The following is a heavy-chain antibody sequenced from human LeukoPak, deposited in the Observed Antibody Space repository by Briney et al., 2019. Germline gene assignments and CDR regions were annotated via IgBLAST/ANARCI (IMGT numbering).Heavy chain of an antibody. CDR3: ARVSSQLTYYYYYYMDV. CDR2: ISSSSSTI. D-gene: IGHD2-2*01. J-gene: IGHJ6*03. V-gene: IGHV3-48*01. Sequence: GGSLRLSCAASRFTFSDYSMNWVRQAPGKGLEWVSYISSSSSTIYYADSVKGRFTISRDNAKNSLYLQMNSLRAEDTAVYYCARVSSQLTYYYYYYMDVWGKGTTVTVSS. CDR1: RFTFSDYS.